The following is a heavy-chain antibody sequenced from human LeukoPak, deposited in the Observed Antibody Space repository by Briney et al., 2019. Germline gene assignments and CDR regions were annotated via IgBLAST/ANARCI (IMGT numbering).Heavy chain of an antibody. CDR3: ARDAPLPTG. CDR1: GFTFSSFN. V-gene: IGHV3-48*04. CDR2: ISGSSSTI. Sequence: PGGPLRLSCAASGFTFSSFNMNWVRQAPGKGLEWVSYISGSSSTIYYADSVKGRFTISRDNAKNTLYLQMNSLRAEDTAVYYCARDAPLPTGWGQGTLVTVSS. J-gene: IGHJ4*02. D-gene: IGHD2-2*01.